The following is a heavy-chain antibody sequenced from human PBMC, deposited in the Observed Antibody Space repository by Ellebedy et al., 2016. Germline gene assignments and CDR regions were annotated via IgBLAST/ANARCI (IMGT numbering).Heavy chain of an antibody. D-gene: IGHD2-8*01. Sequence: GGSLRLXXVASGFTVTNDYMSWVRQAPGKGLELVSLLYGGGASYYSDSVEGRFTISRDNSEKKLYLQMSGLGAEDTAVYYCVTRHNGAFDVWGQGTRVTVSS. V-gene: IGHV3-53*01. CDR2: LYGGGAS. CDR1: GFTVTNDY. CDR3: VTRHNGAFDV. J-gene: IGHJ3*01.